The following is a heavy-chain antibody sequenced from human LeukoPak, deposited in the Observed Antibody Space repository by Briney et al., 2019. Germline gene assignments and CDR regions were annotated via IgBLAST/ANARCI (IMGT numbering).Heavy chain of an antibody. V-gene: IGHV3-21*01. D-gene: IGHD3-22*01. CDR3: ARESYYDSSGYYCYYGMDV. Sequence: GGSLRLSCAASGFTFSSYSMNWVRQAPGKGLEWVSSISSSSSYIYYADSVKGRFTISRDNAKNSLYLQMNSLRAEDTAVYYCARESYYDSSGYYCYYGMDVWGQGTTVTVSS. J-gene: IGHJ6*02. CDR1: GFTFSSYS. CDR2: ISSSSSYI.